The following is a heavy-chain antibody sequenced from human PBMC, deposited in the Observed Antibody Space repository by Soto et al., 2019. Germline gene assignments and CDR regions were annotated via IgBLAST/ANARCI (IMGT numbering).Heavy chain of an antibody. CDR3: ARKDKSGYFNWFDP. Sequence: GESLKISCRTSGYKFTSSWIAWVRQKPGKGLEWMGIIFPSDSDTRYSPSFQGQVTISADRSTSTVFLQWASLKASDTAVYFCARKDKSGYFNWFDPWGQGTLVTVSS. CDR2: IFPSDSDT. V-gene: IGHV5-51*01. J-gene: IGHJ5*02. CDR1: GYKFTSSW. D-gene: IGHD3-22*01.